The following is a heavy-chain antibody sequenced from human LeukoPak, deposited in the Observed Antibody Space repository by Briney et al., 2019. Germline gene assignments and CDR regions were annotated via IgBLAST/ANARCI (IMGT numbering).Heavy chain of an antibody. CDR3: ASYGSGSYYYGTDV. D-gene: IGHD3-10*01. Sequence: PGGSLRLSCAASGFTFSSYWMSWVRQAPGKGLEWVANIKQDGSEKYYVDSVKGRFTISRDNAKNSLYLQMNSLRAEDTAVYYCASYGSGSYYYGTDVWGQGTTVTVSS. V-gene: IGHV3-7*01. CDR2: IKQDGSEK. J-gene: IGHJ6*02. CDR1: GFTFSSYW.